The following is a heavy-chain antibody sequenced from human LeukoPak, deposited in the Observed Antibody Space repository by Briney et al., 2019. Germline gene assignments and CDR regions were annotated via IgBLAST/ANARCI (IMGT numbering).Heavy chain of an antibody. CDR2: INPSGGST. CDR1: GYTFTSYY. Sequence: ASVKVSCKASGYTFTSYYMHWVRQAPGQGLEWMGIINPSGGSTSYAQKFQGRVTMTRDTSTSTVYMELSSLRSEDMAVYYCARCGGDCYSVGAFDIWGQGTMVTVSS. D-gene: IGHD2-21*02. CDR3: ARCGGDCYSVGAFDI. V-gene: IGHV1-46*01. J-gene: IGHJ3*02.